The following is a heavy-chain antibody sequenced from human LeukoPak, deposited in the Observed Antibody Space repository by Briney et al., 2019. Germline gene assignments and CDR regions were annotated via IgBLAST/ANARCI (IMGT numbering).Heavy chain of an antibody. CDR3: ARGKDSSGSDY. CDR2: INHSGST. CDR1: GFTFSDYE. Sequence: GSLRLSCAASGFTFSDYEMNWVRQPPGKGLEWIGEINHSGSTNYNPSLKSRVTISVDTSKNQFSLKLSSVTAADTAVYYCARGKDSSGSDYWGQGTLVTVSS. V-gene: IGHV4-34*01. D-gene: IGHD6-19*01. J-gene: IGHJ4*02.